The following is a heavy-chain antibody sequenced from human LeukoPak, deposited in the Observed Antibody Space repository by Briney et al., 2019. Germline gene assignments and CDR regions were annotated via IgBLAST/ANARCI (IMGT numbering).Heavy chain of an antibody. CDR3: ARRRAVPGFYYFDY. Sequence: SETLSLTCTVSGGSISSYYCTWLRQPPGKGLEWIGYIYYSGSTNYDPSLKSRVTISVDTSKNQFSLKLSSLTAADTAVYYCARRRAVPGFYYFDYWGQGTLVTVSS. D-gene: IGHD6-19*01. CDR2: IYYSGST. V-gene: IGHV4-59*08. J-gene: IGHJ4*02. CDR1: GGSISSYY.